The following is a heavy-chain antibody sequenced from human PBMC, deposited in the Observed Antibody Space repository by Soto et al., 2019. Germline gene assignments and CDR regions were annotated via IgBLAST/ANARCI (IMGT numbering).Heavy chain of an antibody. Sequence: PGGSLRLSCAASGFTFRSYAMHWVRQAPGKGLEWVSVIYSGGSTYYADSVKGRFTISRDNSKNTLYLQMNSLRAEDTAVYYCARDRIAVAGPFYYYYGMDVWGQGTTVTAP. D-gene: IGHD6-19*01. CDR3: ARDRIAVAGPFYYYYGMDV. CDR1: GFTFRSYA. V-gene: IGHV3-66*01. J-gene: IGHJ6*02. CDR2: IYSGGST.